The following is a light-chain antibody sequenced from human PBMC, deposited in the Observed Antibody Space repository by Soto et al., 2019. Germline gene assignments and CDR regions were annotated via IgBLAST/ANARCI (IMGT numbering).Light chain of an antibody. V-gene: IGKV3-11*01. J-gene: IGKJ1*01. CDR3: QQRTKWRT. Sequence: EIVLTQSPATLSLSPGERATLSCRASQSVSSSLAWYQQKPGQAPRLLINDASNRATGIPARFSGSGSGTDFTLTISSLEPEDFAVYYCQQRTKWRTFGQGTKVDIK. CDR1: QSVSSS. CDR2: DAS.